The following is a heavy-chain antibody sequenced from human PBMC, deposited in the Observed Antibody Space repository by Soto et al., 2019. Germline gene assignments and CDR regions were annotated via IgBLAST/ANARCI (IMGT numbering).Heavy chain of an antibody. CDR3: ARAGDYTDYFRFDP. D-gene: IGHD4-17*01. Sequence: QVQMQESGPGLVKPSQTLSLTCSVSGGSITSGGYYWTWIRQHPAKGLEWIGYIYYTGSTNYNPSLRSRVTISRDTSKNQFSLRLSSVTAADTAVYYCARAGDYTDYFRFDPWGQGTLVTVSS. V-gene: IGHV4-31*03. J-gene: IGHJ5*02. CDR2: IYYTGST. CDR1: GGSITSGGYY.